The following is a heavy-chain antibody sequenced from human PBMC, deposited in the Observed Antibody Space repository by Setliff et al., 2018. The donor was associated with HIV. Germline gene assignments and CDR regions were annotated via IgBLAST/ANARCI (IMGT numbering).Heavy chain of an antibody. CDR3: ARLSGLYYYDSSGYYYGHYFDY. V-gene: IGHV5-51*01. J-gene: IGHJ4*02. D-gene: IGHD3-22*01. Sequence: GESLKISCKTPGYNFRMYWIAWVRQMPGQGLEWMGMVFPDDSDTRYSLSFQGQVTLSADKSISTAYLQWSSLKASDTAMYYCARLSGLYYYDSSGYYYGHYFDYWGQGTLVTVSS. CDR2: VFPDDSDT. CDR1: GYNFRMYW.